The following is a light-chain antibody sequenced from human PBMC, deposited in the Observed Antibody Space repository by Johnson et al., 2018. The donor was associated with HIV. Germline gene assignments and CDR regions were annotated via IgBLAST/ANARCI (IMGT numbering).Light chain of an antibody. CDR2: ENN. Sequence: QSVLTQPPSVSAAPGQKVTISCSGTNSNIGNNFVSWYQQFPGTAPRLLIYENNKRPSGIADRFSGSKSGTSATLGITGLQTGDEAYYYCGTWDSSLSAHYVFGTGTKVTVL. CDR3: GTWDSSLSAHYV. J-gene: IGLJ1*01. CDR1: NSNIGNNF. V-gene: IGLV1-51*02.